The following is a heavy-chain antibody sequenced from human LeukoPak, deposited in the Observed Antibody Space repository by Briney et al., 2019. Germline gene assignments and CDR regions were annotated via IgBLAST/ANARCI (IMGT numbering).Heavy chain of an antibody. CDR3: ARHTTSGYCSGGACPFDY. V-gene: IGHV4-39*01. J-gene: IGHJ4*02. D-gene: IGHD2-15*01. CDR2: IYYSGST. Sequence: SETLSLTCTVSGGSISSRSYFWGWIRQPPGKGLEWIGNIYYSGSTYYNPSLKSRVTISIDTSKNQFSLNLNSVTAADTAVYYCARHTTSGYCSGGACPFDYWGQGNLVTVSS. CDR1: GGSISSRSYF.